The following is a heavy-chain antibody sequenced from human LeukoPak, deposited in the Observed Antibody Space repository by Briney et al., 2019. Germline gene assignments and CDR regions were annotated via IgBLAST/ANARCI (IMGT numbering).Heavy chain of an antibody. CDR3: ARSFSGRLDY. CDR2: ISSSGSTI. J-gene: IGHJ4*02. CDR1: GFTFSSYE. D-gene: IGHD2-15*01. Sequence: GGSLRLSCAASGFTFSSYEMNWVRQAPGKGLEWVSYISSSGSTIYYADSVKGRFTISRDNAKNTLYLQMNSLRAEDTAVYYCARSFSGRLDYWGQGTLVTVSS. V-gene: IGHV3-48*03.